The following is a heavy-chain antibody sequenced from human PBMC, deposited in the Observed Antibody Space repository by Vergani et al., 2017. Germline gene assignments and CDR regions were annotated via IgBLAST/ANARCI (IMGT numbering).Heavy chain of an antibody. CDR3: ARVTQEYDSSGYYYPNWFDL. Sequence: QVQLVQSGAEVKKPGSSVKVSCKASGGTFSSYAISWVRQAPGQGLEWMGGIIPIFGTANYAQKFQGRVTITADESTSTAYMELSSLRSEDTAVYYCARVTQEYDSSGYYYPNWFDLWGQGTLVTVSS. D-gene: IGHD3-22*01. V-gene: IGHV1-69*13. CDR1: GGTFSSYA. CDR2: IIPIFGTA. J-gene: IGHJ5*02.